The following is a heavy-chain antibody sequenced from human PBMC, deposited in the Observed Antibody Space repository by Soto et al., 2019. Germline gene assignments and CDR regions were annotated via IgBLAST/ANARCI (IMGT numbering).Heavy chain of an antibody. J-gene: IGHJ6*02. D-gene: IGHD2-2*02. V-gene: IGHV3-21*01. CDR1: GFTFSTYS. CDR3: AREYTAWPLAYGLDV. Sequence: GGSLRLSCVGSGFTFSTYSINWVRQAPGKGLEWVSSISSRSDIYYADSVKGRFTISRDNAKNSVSLQMNSLRAEDTAVYYCAREYTAWPLAYGLDVWGQGTTVTVFS. CDR2: ISSRSDI.